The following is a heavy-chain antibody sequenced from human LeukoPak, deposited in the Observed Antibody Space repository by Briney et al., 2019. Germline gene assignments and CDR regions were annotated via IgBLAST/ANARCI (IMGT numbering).Heavy chain of an antibody. CDR1: GFTFSSYS. J-gene: IGHJ4*02. CDR3: AREEGESFDY. V-gene: IGHV3-21*01. D-gene: IGHD3-10*01. Sequence: PGGSLRLSCAASGFTFSSYSMNWVRQVPGKGLEWVSSVSSSSSYIYHAVSVKGRFTISRDNAKNSLYLQMNSLRAEDTAVYYCAREEGESFDYWGQGTLVTVSS. CDR2: VSSSSSYI.